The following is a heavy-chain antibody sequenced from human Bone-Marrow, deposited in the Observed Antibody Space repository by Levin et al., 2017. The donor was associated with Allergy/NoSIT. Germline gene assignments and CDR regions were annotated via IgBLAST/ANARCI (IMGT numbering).Heavy chain of an antibody. CDR2: IKHDGSEK. Sequence: GGSLRLSCAASGFTFSSYWMTWVRQAPGKGLEWVANIKHDGSEKYYVDSMKGRFTISRDNAKNSLYLQMNSLRADDTAVYYCARTSDDYGEKYWGQGTLVTVSS. CDR3: ARTSDDYGEKY. J-gene: IGHJ4*02. D-gene: IGHD4-17*01. CDR1: GFTFSSYW. V-gene: IGHV3-7*03.